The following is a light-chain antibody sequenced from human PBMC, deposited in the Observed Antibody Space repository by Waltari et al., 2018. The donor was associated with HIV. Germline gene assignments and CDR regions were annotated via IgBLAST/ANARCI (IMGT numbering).Light chain of an antibody. J-gene: IGLJ2*01. V-gene: IGLV3-1*01. CDR1: RLGSKF. CDR3: QAWDSSNVV. CDR2: QDT. Sequence: SYELTQPPSVSVSPGQTATITCSGDRLGSKFVCWFQQKAAKSPMLVIYQDTERPSGIPERFSVSNSGNTATLTISGAQPMDEGDYYCQAWDSSNVVFGGGTKLTVL.